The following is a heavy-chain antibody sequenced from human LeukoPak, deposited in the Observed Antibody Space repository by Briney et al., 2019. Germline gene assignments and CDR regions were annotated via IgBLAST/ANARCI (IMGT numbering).Heavy chain of an antibody. J-gene: IGHJ4*02. Sequence: SETLSLTCTVSGGSISSSPYYWGWIRQPPGKGLEWIGSIYYSGTTHYSPSLESRVTISVDTSKNQFSLKVSSVTAADTAVYYCARDEIGHDYGDYSFDYWGQGTPVTVSS. V-gene: IGHV4-39*07. CDR2: IYYSGTT. CDR3: ARDEIGHDYGDYSFDY. CDR1: GGSISSSPYY. D-gene: IGHD4-17*01.